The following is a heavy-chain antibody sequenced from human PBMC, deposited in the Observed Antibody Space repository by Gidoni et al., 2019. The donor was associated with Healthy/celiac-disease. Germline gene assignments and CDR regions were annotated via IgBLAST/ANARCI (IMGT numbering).Heavy chain of an antibody. J-gene: IGHJ4*02. CDR2: KKQDGSEK. CDR3: ARDHPYYDFWSGYSGYYFDY. D-gene: IGHD3-3*01. V-gene: IGHV3-7*01. Sequence: EVQLVESGGGLVQPGGSLRLSCAASGFTFSSYWMSWVRQATGKGREGGGKKKQDGSEKYYVDSVKGRFTISRDNAKNSLYLQMNSLRAEDTAVYYCARDHPYYDFWSGYSGYYFDYWGQGTLVTVSS. CDR1: GFTFSSYW.